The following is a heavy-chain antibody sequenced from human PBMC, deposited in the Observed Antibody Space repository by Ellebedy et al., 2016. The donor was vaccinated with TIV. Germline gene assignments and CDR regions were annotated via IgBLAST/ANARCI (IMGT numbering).Heavy chain of an antibody. CDR3: AKGLDDYSSMFIDY. V-gene: IGHV3-30*18. Sequence: PGGSLRLSCAASGFTFSSYGMHWVRQAPGKGLEWVAVISYDGSNKYYADSLKGRFTISRDNSKNTLYLQMNSLRAEDTAVYYCAKGLDDYSSMFIDYWGQGTLVTVSS. D-gene: IGHD4-11*01. J-gene: IGHJ4*02. CDR2: ISYDGSNK. CDR1: GFTFSSYG.